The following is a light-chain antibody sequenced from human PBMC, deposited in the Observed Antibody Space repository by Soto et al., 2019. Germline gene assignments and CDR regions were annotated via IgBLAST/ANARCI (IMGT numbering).Light chain of an antibody. CDR3: ISYTTSSTLYVV. CDR1: SSDVGGYNY. V-gene: IGLV2-14*01. CDR2: DVS. Sequence: QSALTQPASVSGSPGQSITICCTGTSSDVGGYNYVSWYQQHPGKAPKLMIYDVSNRPSGVSNRFSGSKSGNTASLTISGFQAEDEADYYCISYTTSSTLYVVFGAGTKLTVL. J-gene: IGLJ2*01.